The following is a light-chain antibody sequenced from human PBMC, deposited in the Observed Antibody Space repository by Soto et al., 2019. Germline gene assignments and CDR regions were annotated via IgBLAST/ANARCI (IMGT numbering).Light chain of an antibody. V-gene: IGLV2-14*01. CDR1: RSDVGGYDF. J-gene: IGLJ1*01. CDR2: HVS. CDR3: SSYTTTKTYV. Sequence: QSALTQPASVSGSPGQSITISCTGSRSDVGGYDFVSWYQQDLGKAPKLIIYHVSTRSSGVSNRFSGSKSGDTASLTISGLQAEDEADYYCSSYTTTKTYVFGGGTKLTVL.